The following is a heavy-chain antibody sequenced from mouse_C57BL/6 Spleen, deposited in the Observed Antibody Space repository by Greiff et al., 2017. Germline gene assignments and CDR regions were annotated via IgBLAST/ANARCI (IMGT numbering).Heavy chain of an antibody. CDR2: INPNYGTT. CDR1: GYSFTDYN. CDR3: ASLLYDYDRAWFAY. Sequence: VQLKQPGPELVKPGASVKISCKASGYSFTDYNMNWVKQSNGKSLEWIGVINPNYGTTSYNQKFKGKATLTVDQSSSTAYMQLISLTSEDSAVYYCASLLYDYDRAWFAYWGQGTLVTVSA. J-gene: IGHJ3*01. D-gene: IGHD2-4*01. V-gene: IGHV1-39*01.